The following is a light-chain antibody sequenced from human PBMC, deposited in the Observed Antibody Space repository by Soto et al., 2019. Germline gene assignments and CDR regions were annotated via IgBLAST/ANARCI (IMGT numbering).Light chain of an antibody. CDR1: QSVSSN. Sequence: EIVMTQSPATLSVSPGERATLSCRASQSVSSNLAWYQQKPGQAPRLLIYGASTRATGIPARFSGSGSGTESTLTITSLQSEDFEVYYCQQYNNWPLLTTFGQGTRLEIK. J-gene: IGKJ5*01. CDR2: GAS. CDR3: QQYNNWPLLTT. V-gene: IGKV3-15*01.